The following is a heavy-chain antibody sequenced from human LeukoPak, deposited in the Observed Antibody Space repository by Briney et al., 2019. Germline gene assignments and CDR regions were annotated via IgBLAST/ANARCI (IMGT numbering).Heavy chain of an antibody. V-gene: IGHV1-46*01. D-gene: IGHD4-17*01. J-gene: IGHJ4*02. CDR2: INPSGGST. CDR1: GYTFIRYY. Sequence: GASVKVSCKASGYTFIRYYMHWVRQAPGQGLEWMGIINPSGGSTSYAQKFQGRVTMTRDTSTSTVYMELSRLRSEDTAVYYCARGGYGDRTDYWGQGTLVGVSS. CDR3: ARGGYGDRTDY.